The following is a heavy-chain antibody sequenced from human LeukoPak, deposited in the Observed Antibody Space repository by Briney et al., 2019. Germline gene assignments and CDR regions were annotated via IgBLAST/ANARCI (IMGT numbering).Heavy chain of an antibody. CDR2: IYHSGST. Sequence: SGTLSLTCAVSGGSISSSNWWSWVRQPPGKRLEWIGEIYHSGSTYYTPSLKSRVTISVDKSKNHFSLKLISVTAADTAVYYCATSFEYSSSFRPPAFWGQGTLVTVSS. CDR1: GGSISSSNW. V-gene: IGHV4-4*02. CDR3: ATSFEYSSSFRPPAF. D-gene: IGHD6-6*01. J-gene: IGHJ4*02.